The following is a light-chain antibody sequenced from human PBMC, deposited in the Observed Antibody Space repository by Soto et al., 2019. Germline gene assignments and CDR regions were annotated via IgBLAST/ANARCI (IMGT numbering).Light chain of an antibody. CDR1: QRGSTRS. Sequence: QSRVSKAFRPGGRAYLYGRASQRGSTRSLAWYQQKPGQAPRLLISGASSRAADIPDRFSGSGSGTDFTLRHTRQEPEDFAPYDWHHRSRGARTHGLGTKVDIK. V-gene: IGKV3D-20*02. J-gene: IGKJ1*01. CDR3: HHRSRGART. CDR2: GAS.